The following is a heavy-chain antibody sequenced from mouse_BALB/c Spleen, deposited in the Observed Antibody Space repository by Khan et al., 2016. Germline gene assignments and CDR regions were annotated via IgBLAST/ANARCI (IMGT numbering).Heavy chain of an antibody. CDR2: IYPGSGSV. Sequence: QVQLKQSGPELVKPGASVKMSCKASGYTFTDYVISWVKQRTGQGLEWIGEIYPGSGSVYYNEKFKGKATLTADKSSNTAYMQLSSLTSEDSAVYFCARARSTLIKGFAYWGQGTLVTVSA. J-gene: IGHJ3*01. CDR3: ARARSTLIKGFAY. V-gene: IGHV1-77*01. D-gene: IGHD2-4*01. CDR1: GYTFTDYV.